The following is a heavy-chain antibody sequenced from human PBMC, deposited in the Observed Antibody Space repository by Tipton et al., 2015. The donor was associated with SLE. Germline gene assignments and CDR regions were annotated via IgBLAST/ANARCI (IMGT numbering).Heavy chain of an antibody. D-gene: IGHD4-23*01. V-gene: IGHV4-39*07. CDR2: ISYRGDT. Sequence: TLSLTCTVSGDSITTSFFQWGWIRQPPGKGLEWIGSISYRGDTLYNPSLKSRVTISVDPSKSQFSLKLSSVTAADTAVYYCARDDDYGGNSGFDYWGQGTLVTVSS. J-gene: IGHJ4*02. CDR1: GDSITTSFFQ. CDR3: ARDDDYGGNSGFDY.